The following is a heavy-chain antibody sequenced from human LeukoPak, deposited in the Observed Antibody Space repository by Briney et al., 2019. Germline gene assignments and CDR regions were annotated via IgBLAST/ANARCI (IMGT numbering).Heavy chain of an antibody. CDR1: GFTFSSYG. CDR2: IRYDGSNK. J-gene: IGHJ4*02. V-gene: IGHV3-30*02. D-gene: IGHD2-2*01. Sequence: PGGSLRLSCAASGFTFSSYGMHWVRQAPGKGLEWVAFIRYDGSNKYYADSVKGRSTISRDNSKNTLYLQMNSLRAEDTAVYYCAKDRRGQLLPYYFDYWGQGTLVTVSS. CDR3: AKDRRGQLLPYYFDY.